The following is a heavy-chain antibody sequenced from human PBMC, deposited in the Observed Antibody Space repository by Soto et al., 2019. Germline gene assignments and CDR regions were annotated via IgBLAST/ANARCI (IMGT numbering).Heavy chain of an antibody. CDR1: GGTFSSYS. J-gene: IGHJ6*02. Sequence: ASVEVSCKASGGTFSSYSISWVLQAPGQGLEWMGGIIPIFGTANYAQKFQGRVTITADESTSTAYMELSSLRSEDTAVYYCARGYYDSSGQGYYYGMDVWGQGTAVTVSS. D-gene: IGHD3-22*01. CDR2: IIPIFGTA. V-gene: IGHV1-69*13. CDR3: ARGYYDSSGQGYYYGMDV.